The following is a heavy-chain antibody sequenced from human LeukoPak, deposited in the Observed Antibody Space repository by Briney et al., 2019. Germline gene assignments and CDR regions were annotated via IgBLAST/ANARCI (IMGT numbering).Heavy chain of an antibody. D-gene: IGHD3-10*01. Sequence: GGSLRLSCTASGFTFGDYAMSWFRQAPGKGLEWVGFIRSKAYGGTTEYAASVKGRFTISRDDSKSIAYLQMNSLKTEDTAVYYCTSYGSGSYYRARYWGQGTLVTVSS. CDR3: TSYGSGSYYRARY. CDR1: GFTFGDYA. J-gene: IGHJ4*02. V-gene: IGHV3-49*03. CDR2: IRSKAYGGTT.